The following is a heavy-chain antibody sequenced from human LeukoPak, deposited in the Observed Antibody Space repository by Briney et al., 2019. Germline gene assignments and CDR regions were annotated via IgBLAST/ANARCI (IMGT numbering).Heavy chain of an antibody. CDR1: GGSISIDY. V-gene: IGHV4-59*01. CDR2: IYYSGST. D-gene: IGHD3-22*01. CDR3: ARDLIDYYYGMDV. Sequence: SHTLSPTRTLAGGSISIDYSSSIRHPPGKGRGWTGYIYYSGSTNYNPSLKSRVTISVDTSKNQFSLKLSSVTAADTAVYYCARDLIDYYYGMDVWGQGTTVTVSS. J-gene: IGHJ6*02.